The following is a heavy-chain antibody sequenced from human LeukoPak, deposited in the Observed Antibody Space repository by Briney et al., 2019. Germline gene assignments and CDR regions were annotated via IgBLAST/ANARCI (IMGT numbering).Heavy chain of an antibody. CDR2: ISGSGDST. J-gene: IGHJ4*02. CDR1: GFTFSSYA. Sequence: TGGSLRLSCAASGFTFSSYAMNWVRQAPGKGLEWVSGISGSGDSTYYADSVKGRFTISRDNAKNSVYLQMNSLRDEDTAVYYCARTYYYDMAYWGQGTLVTVSS. D-gene: IGHD3-22*01. V-gene: IGHV3-23*01. CDR3: ARTYYYDMAY.